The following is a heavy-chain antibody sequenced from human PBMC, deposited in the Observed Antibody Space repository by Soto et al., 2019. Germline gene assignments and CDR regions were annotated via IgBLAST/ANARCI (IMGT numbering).Heavy chain of an antibody. Sequence: SETLSLTCTVSGGSISRSSYYWGWIRQPPGKGLEWIGSIYYSGSTYYNPSLKSRVTISVDTSKNQFSLKLSSVTAADTAVYYCARLVVVITMRLGWFDPWGQGTLVTVSS. D-gene: IGHD3-22*01. V-gene: IGHV4-39*01. CDR3: ARLVVVITMRLGWFDP. CDR2: IYYSGST. CDR1: GGSISRSSYY. J-gene: IGHJ5*02.